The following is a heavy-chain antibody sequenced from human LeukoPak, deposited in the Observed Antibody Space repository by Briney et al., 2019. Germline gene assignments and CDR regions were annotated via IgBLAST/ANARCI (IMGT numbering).Heavy chain of an antibody. V-gene: IGHV3-30*02. D-gene: IGHD2-2*01. J-gene: IGHJ4*02. CDR2: IRNDGSNE. Sequence: GGSLRLSCAASGFTFSRYGMHWVRQAPGKGLEWVAFIRNDGSNEYHADSVKGRFTISRDNSKNTLSLQMNSLRGEDTAVYYCVKWGEYCSSTSCLSLFDYWGRGTLVTVSS. CDR1: GFTFSRYG. CDR3: VKWGEYCSSTSCLSLFDY.